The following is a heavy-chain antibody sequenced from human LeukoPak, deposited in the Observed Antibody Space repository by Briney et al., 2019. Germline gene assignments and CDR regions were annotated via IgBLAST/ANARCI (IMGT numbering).Heavy chain of an antibody. CDR3: AKDRDSCFDY. Sequence: GGSLRLSCAASGFPFSDHEMSWVRQAPGKGPEWVSAISGSGGSTYYADSVKGRFTISRDNSKNTLYLQMNSLRAEDTAVYYCAKDRDSCFDYWGQGTLVTVSS. CDR2: ISGSGGST. V-gene: IGHV3-23*01. D-gene: IGHD2-2*01. J-gene: IGHJ4*02. CDR1: GFPFSDHE.